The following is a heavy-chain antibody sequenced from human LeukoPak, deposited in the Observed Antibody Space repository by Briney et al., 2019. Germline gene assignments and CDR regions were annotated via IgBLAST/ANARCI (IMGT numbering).Heavy chain of an antibody. D-gene: IGHD3-10*01. CDR2: IRSSGSPI. Sequence: GGSLRLSCTASGFTFSSYAMHWVRQAPGKGLEWVSYIRSSGSPIYYADSVKGRFTISRDNAKNSLYLQMNSLRVEDTAVYYCASGHGWRDWGQGTLVTVSS. V-gene: IGHV3-48*03. CDR1: GFTFSSYA. J-gene: IGHJ4*02. CDR3: ASGHGWRD.